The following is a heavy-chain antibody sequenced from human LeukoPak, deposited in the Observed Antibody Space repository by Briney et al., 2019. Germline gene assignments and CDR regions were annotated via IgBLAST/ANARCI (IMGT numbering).Heavy chain of an antibody. CDR1: GFTFSTSG. CDR3: TRGYIS. CDR2: INPDGSNT. J-gene: IGHJ4*02. Sequence: GGSLRLSCAASGFTFSTSGMHWVRQVPGKGLMWVSHINPDGSNTAYADSVEGRFTVSRDNANNTLSLQMNSLRAEDTAVYYCTRGYISGGQGILVTVSS. D-gene: IGHD3-16*02. V-gene: IGHV3-74*01.